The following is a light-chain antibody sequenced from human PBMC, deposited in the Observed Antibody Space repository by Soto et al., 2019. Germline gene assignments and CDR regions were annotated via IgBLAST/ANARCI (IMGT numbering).Light chain of an antibody. CDR1: QGISSY. CDR2: AAS. CDR3: QQYYSYPPT. V-gene: IGKV1-8*01. Sequence: AIRMTQSPSSLSASTGDRVTITCRASQGISSYLAWYQQKPGKAPKLLIYAASTLQSGVPSRFSGSGSGTDFTLTISCLQPEDFATYECQQYYSYPPTFGQGTKVEIK. J-gene: IGKJ1*01.